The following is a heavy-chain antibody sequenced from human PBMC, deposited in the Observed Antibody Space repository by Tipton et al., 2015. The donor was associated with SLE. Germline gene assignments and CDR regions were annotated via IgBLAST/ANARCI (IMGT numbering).Heavy chain of an antibody. CDR1: GGSITSHF. CDR2: IYYSGST. V-gene: IGHV4-59*11. CDR3: ARDFYGSNSQGYYYYGLDV. Sequence: TLSLTCTVSGGSITSHFWSWLRQPPGKELEWIGYIYYSGSTVYNPSLQSLVTISVDTSKNQFSLKLSSVTAADTAVYYCARDFYGSNSQGYYYYGLDVWGQGTTVTVSS. J-gene: IGHJ6*02. D-gene: IGHD4-23*01.